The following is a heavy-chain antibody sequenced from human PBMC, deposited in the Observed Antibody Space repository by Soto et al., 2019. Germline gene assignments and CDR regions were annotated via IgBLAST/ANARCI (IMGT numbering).Heavy chain of an antibody. V-gene: IGHV3-23*01. CDR1: GFTFSSYA. Sequence: GGSLRLSCAASGFTFSSYAMSWVRQAPGKGLEWVSAISGSGGSTYYADSVKGRFTISRDNSKNTLYLQMNSLRAEDTAVYYCAKDVLGRYFDWAPVRYYGMDVWGQGTTVTVSS. CDR2: ISGSGGST. CDR3: AKDVLGRYFDWAPVRYYGMDV. J-gene: IGHJ6*02. D-gene: IGHD3-9*01.